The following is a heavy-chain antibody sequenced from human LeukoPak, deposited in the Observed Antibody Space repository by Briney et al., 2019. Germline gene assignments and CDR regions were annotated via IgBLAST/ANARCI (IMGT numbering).Heavy chain of an antibody. Sequence: GGSLRLSCAATGFTFGTYAMSWVRQAPGKGLEWVSAISGSGASTFYADSVKGRFAISRDISENTLYLQMNSLRAEDTALYYCARDNYSGSRYFDHWGQGTLVTVSS. CDR2: ISGSGAST. D-gene: IGHD1-26*01. V-gene: IGHV3-23*01. CDR1: GFTFGTYA. J-gene: IGHJ4*02. CDR3: ARDNYSGSRYFDH.